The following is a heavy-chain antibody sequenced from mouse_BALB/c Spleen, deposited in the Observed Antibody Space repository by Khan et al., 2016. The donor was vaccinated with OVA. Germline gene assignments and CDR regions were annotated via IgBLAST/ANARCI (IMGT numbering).Heavy chain of an antibody. CDR2: ILPGSGRN. V-gene: IGHV1-9*01. Sequence: QVQLQQSGAELMKPGASVKISCKATGYTFSSYWIEWVKQRPGHGLEWIGEILPGSGRNNYNEKFKGKATFTADTSSNTAYMQLRSLTSEDSAVYYCDRGNYYGSSSWFGYWGQGTLVTVSA. CDR1: GYTFSSYW. J-gene: IGHJ3*01. CDR3: DRGNYYGSSSWFGY. D-gene: IGHD1-1*01.